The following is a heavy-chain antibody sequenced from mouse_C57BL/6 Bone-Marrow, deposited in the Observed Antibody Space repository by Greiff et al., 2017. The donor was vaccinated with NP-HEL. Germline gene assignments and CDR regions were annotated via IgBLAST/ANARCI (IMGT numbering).Heavy chain of an antibody. CDR2: ISSGSSTI. V-gene: IGHV5-17*01. Sequence: EVNVVESGGGLMKPGGSLKLSCAASGFTFSDYGMHWVRQAPEKGLEWVAYISSGSSTIYYADTVKGRFTISRDNAKNTLFLQMTSLRSEDTAMYYCARNGSSPFDYWGQGTTLTVSS. CDR3: ARNGSSPFDY. D-gene: IGHD1-1*01. CDR1: GFTFSDYG. J-gene: IGHJ2*01.